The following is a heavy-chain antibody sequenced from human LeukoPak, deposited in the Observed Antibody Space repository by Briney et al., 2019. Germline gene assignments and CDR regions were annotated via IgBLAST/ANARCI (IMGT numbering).Heavy chain of an antibody. CDR2: INPSGGST. CDR3: ARDRGKGRWNLVDMVRGVTFYY. CDR1: GYTFTSYY. V-gene: IGHV1-46*01. J-gene: IGHJ4*02. D-gene: IGHD3-10*01. Sequence: ASVKVSCKASGYTFTSYYIHWVRQAPGQGLEWMGLINPSGGSTNYAQKFQGRVTMTRDTSTSTVYMELSSLRSEDTAVYYCARDRGKGRWNLVDMVRGVTFYYWGQGTLVTVSS.